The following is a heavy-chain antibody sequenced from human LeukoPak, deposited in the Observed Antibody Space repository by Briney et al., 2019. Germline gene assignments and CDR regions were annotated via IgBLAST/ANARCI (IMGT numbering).Heavy chain of an antibody. D-gene: IGHD4-17*01. Sequence: ASVKVSCKVSGYTLTELSMHWVRQAPGKGLEWMGGFDPEDGETIYAQKFQGRVTMTEDTSTDTAYMELSSLRSEDTAVYYCAGTVTTNQYFQHWGQGTLVTVSS. V-gene: IGHV1-24*01. CDR2: FDPEDGET. CDR1: GYTLTELS. J-gene: IGHJ1*01. CDR3: AGTVTTNQYFQH.